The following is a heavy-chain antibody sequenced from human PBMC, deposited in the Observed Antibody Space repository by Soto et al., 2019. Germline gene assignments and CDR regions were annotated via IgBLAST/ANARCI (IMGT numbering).Heavy chain of an antibody. CDR2: IYYSGST. D-gene: IGHD2-8*02. V-gene: IGHV4-59*01. J-gene: IGHJ4*02. CDR3: ARGGGWWSN. Sequence: QVQLQESGPGLVKPSETLSLMCTVSGGSISSYYWSWIRQPPGKGLEWIGYIYYSGSTNYNPSLKXRXTXXIDTSKNQVSLKVTSVTAAGTAVYYCARGGGWWSNWGQGTLVTVSS. CDR1: GGSISSYY.